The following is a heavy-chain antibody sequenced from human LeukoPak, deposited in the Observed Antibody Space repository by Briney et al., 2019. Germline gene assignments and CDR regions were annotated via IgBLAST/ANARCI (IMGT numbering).Heavy chain of an antibody. CDR3: ARSRAYYGSGTYYNPRDY. V-gene: IGHV3-20*04. CDR1: GFTFDDYA. Sequence: PGGSLRLSCAASGFTFDDYAMSWVRHGPGKGLEWVSGIKWNGGNTAYADSVKGRFNISRDNAKNSLYLQMSSLRPEDTAFYYCARSRAYYGSGTYYNPRDYWGQGTLITVSS. D-gene: IGHD3-10*01. J-gene: IGHJ4*02. CDR2: IKWNGGNT.